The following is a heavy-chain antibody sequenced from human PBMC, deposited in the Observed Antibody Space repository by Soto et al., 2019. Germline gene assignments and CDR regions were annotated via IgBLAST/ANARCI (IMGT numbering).Heavy chain of an antibody. Sequence: GASVKVSCKASGGTFSSYAISWVRQASGQGLEWMGGIIPIFGTANYAQKFQGRVTITADKSTSTAYMELSSLRSEDTAVYYCARGTWRYSGYDRNYYYYYGMDVWGQGTTVTVSS. CDR3: ARGTWRYSGYDRNYYYYYGMDV. D-gene: IGHD5-12*01. CDR1: GGTFSSYA. CDR2: IIPIFGTA. J-gene: IGHJ6*02. V-gene: IGHV1-69*06.